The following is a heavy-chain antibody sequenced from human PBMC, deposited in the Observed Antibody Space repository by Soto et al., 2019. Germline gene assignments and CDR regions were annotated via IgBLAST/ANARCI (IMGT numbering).Heavy chain of an antibody. V-gene: IGHV4-39*07. D-gene: IGHD3-9*01. Sequence: SETLSLTCTVSGGSISSGGYYWSWIRQPPGKGLEWIGEINHSGSTNYNPSLKSRVTISVDTSKNQFSLKLSSVTAADTAVYYCARAAPYYDILDEDFYYYYYYMDVWGKGTTVTVSS. CDR1: GGSISSGGYY. CDR3: ARAAPYYDILDEDFYYYYYYMDV. CDR2: INHSGST. J-gene: IGHJ6*03.